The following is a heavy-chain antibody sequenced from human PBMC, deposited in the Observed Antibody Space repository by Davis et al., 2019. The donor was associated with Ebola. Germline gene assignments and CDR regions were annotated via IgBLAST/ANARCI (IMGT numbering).Heavy chain of an antibody. CDR2: ISYDGSNK. CDR1: GFTFSSYA. CDR3: ARDHGDIVVVPAANYYYYMDV. J-gene: IGHJ6*03. D-gene: IGHD2-2*01. Sequence: PGGSLRLSCAASGFTFSSYAMHWVRQAPGKGLEWVAVISYDGSNKYYADSVKGRFTISRDNSKNTLYLQMNSLRAEDTAVYYCARDHGDIVVVPAANYYYYMDVWGKGTTVTVSS. V-gene: IGHV3-30-3*01.